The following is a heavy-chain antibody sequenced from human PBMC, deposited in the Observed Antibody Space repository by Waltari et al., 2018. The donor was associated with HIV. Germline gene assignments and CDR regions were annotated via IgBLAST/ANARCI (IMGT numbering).Heavy chain of an antibody. D-gene: IGHD7-27*01. CDR3: ARRGTGGRAFDI. V-gene: IGHV4-61*01. CDR2: IYNSGST. Sequence: QVQLQESGPGLAKPPETLSLTCTVSGGSVSSGSYYWSWIRQPPGKGLEWIGYIYNSGSTNYNPSLKSRVTISVDTSMHQFSLKLSSVTAADTAVYYCARRGTGGRAFDIWGQGTMVTVSS. CDR1: GGSVSSGSYY. J-gene: IGHJ3*02.